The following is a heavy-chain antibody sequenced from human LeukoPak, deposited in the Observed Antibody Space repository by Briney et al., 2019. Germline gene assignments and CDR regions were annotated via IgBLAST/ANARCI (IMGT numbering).Heavy chain of an antibody. CDR3: ARVFRRWRGPILTVGY. J-gene: IGHJ4*02. CDR2: MNPNSGNT. CDR1: GYTFTSYD. D-gene: IGHD4-23*01. Sequence: GASVKVSCKASGYTFTSYDINWVRQATGQGLERMGWMNPNSGNTGYAQKFQGRVTMTRNTSISTAYMELSSLRSEDTAVYYCARVFRRWRGPILTVGYWGQGTLVTVSS. V-gene: IGHV1-8*01.